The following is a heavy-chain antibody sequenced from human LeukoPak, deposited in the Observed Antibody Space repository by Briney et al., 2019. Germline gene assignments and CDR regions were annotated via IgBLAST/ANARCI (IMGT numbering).Heavy chain of an antibody. CDR2: MSESGDRT. V-gene: IGHV3-23*01. D-gene: IGHD1-26*01. CDR3: AKMGWEIVGPLDY. Sequence: GGSLRLSCAASGFRFSSYGMSWVRQAPGKGLEWVSGMSESGDRTYYADSVKGRFTISRDNSKNTLFLHMNSLRVEDTAVYYCAKMGWEIVGPLDYWGQGTLVTVSS. J-gene: IGHJ4*02. CDR1: GFRFSSYG.